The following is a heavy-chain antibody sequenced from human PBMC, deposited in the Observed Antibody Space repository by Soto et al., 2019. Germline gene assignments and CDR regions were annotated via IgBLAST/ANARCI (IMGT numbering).Heavy chain of an antibody. CDR1: GFTFSSYW. V-gene: IGHV3-7*01. CDR3: ARESVFWSGYYLMNYYYGMDV. CDR2: IKQDGSEK. D-gene: IGHD3-3*01. Sequence: LRLSCAASGFTFSSYWMSWVRQAPGKGLEWVANIKQDGSEKYYVDSVKGRFTISRDNAKNSLYLQMNSLRAEDTAVYYCARESVFWSGYYLMNYYYGMDVWGQGTTVTVSS. J-gene: IGHJ6*02.